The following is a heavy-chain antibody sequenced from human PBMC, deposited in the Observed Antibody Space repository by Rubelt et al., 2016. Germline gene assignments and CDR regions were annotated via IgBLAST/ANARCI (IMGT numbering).Heavy chain of an antibody. V-gene: IGHV4-39*07. J-gene: IGHJ4*02. CDR2: IYYSGST. CDR3: ASDSAYSGTYYLIDY. Sequence: QLQLQESGPGLVKPSETLSLTCTVSGGSISSSSYYWGWIRQPPGKGLEWIGSIYYSGSTYYNPSLKSRVTISVDTSKNQFSLKLSSVTAADTAVYYCASDSAYSGTYYLIDYWGQGTLVTVSS. D-gene: IGHD1-26*01. CDR1: GGSISSSSYY.